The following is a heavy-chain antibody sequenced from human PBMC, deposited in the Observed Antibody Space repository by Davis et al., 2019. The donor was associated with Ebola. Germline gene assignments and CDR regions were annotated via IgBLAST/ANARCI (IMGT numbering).Heavy chain of an antibody. CDR1: GYSFTSYW. CDR2: IYPGDSDT. CDR3: ARHDGDPTYYYYGMDV. D-gene: IGHD4-17*01. J-gene: IGHJ6*02. V-gene: IGHV5-51*01. Sequence: GESLKISCKGSGYSFTSYWIGWVRQMPGKGLEWMGIIYPGDSDTRYSPSFQGQVTISADKSISTAYLQWSSLKASDTAMYYCARHDGDPTYYYYGMDVWGQGTTVTVSS.